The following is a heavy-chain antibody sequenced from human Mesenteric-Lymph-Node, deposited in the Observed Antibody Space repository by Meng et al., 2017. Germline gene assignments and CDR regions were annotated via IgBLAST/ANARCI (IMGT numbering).Heavy chain of an antibody. D-gene: IGHD2-21*02. Sequence: QGPLQESGPVLVKPSGTLSLTCAVSGGSLSSRNWWSWVRQPPGKGLEWIGEIYHSGSTNYNPSLKSRVTISVDESKNQFSLRLSSVTAADTAVYHCARVGAYCGGDCYHPRWGQGTLVTVSS. V-gene: IGHV4-4*02. CDR3: ARVGAYCGGDCYHPR. J-gene: IGHJ4*02. CDR2: IYHSGST. CDR1: GGSLSSRNW.